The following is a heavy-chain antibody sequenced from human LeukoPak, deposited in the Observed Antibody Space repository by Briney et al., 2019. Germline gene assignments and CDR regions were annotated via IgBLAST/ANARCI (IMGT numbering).Heavy chain of an antibody. Sequence: SETLSLTCTVSGGSISSYYWGWIRQPPGKGLEWIGSIYNSGSTYYNPSLKSRVTISVDTSKNQFSLKLNSVTAADTAVYYCARHGAAVAFYYFDYWGQGTLVTVSS. D-gene: IGHD6-19*01. CDR2: IYNSGST. CDR3: ARHGAAVAFYYFDY. V-gene: IGHV4-39*01. J-gene: IGHJ4*02. CDR1: GGSISSYY.